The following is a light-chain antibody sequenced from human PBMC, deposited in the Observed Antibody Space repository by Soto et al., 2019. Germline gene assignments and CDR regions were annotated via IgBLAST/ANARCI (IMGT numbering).Light chain of an antibody. V-gene: IGKV3D-20*02. CDR2: GAS. CDR3: QQRSNWPLYT. Sequence: DIVLTQSPGTLSLSPGERATLSCRASQTVSSSYLAWYQQKPGQAPRLLIYGASTRAAGIPDRFSGSGSGTDFTLTISRLEPEDFAVYYCQQRSNWPLYTFGQGTKLEIK. J-gene: IGKJ2*01. CDR1: QTVSSSY.